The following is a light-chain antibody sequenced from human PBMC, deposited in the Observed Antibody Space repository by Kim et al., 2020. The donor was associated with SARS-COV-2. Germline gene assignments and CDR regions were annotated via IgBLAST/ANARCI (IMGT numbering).Light chain of an antibody. CDR1: QGISSY. J-gene: IGKJ4*01. CDR3: QQYYSYPQT. CDR2: AAS. Sequence: AIRITQSPSSLSASTGDRVTITCRASQGISSYLAWYQQKPGKAPKLLIYAASTLQSGVPSRFSGSGSGTDFTLTISCLQSEDFATYYCQQYYSYPQTFGGGTKVEI. V-gene: IGKV1-8*01.